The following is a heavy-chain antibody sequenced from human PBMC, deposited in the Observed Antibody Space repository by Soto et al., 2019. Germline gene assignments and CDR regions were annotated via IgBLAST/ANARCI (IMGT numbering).Heavy chain of an antibody. CDR1: GFTFSSYS. J-gene: IGHJ6*04. Sequence: EVQLVESGGGLVKPGGSLRLSCAASGFTFSSYSMNWVRQAPGKGLEWVSSISSSSFSINYADSVKGRFSISRDIAKNSLHLQMDNLRAEVKAVYYCARNESCNLYGMDVWGRWTTVSVSS. V-gene: IGHV3-21*02. CDR2: ISSSSFSI. CDR3: ARNESCNLYGMDV.